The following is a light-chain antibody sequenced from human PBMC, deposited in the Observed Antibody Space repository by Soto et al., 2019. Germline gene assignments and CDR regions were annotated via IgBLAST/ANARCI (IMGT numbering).Light chain of an antibody. CDR2: VAS. J-gene: IGKJ1*01. CDR3: QQANSFPWT. Sequence: DIQMTQSPSSVSASVGDRVTITCRASQGISSWLAWYQHKPGKAPQLLIYVASSLQSGVQSRFSGSGSGTYFTLTISSLQPEDFATYYCQQANSFPWTFGQGTKVEIK. V-gene: IGKV1-12*01. CDR1: QGISSW.